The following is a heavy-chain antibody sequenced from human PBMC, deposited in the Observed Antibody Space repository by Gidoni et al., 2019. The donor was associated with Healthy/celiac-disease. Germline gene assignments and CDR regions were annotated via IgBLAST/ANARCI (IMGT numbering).Heavy chain of an antibody. V-gene: IGHV3-30-3*01. CDR3: ARALAARPD. CDR2: ISYDGSNK. Sequence: QVQLVESGGGVVQPGRSLRLSCAASGFTFSSYAMHWVRQAPGKGLEWVAVISYDGSNKYYADSVKGRFTISRDNSKNTLYLQMNSLRAEDTAVYYCARALAARPDWGQGTLVTVSS. D-gene: IGHD6-6*01. J-gene: IGHJ4*02. CDR1: GFTFSSYA.